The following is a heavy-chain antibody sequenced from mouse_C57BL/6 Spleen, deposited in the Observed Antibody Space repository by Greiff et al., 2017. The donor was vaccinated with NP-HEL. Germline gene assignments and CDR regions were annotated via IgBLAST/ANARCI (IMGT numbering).Heavy chain of an antibody. CDR2: IDPSDSYT. D-gene: IGHD1-1*01. V-gene: IGHV1-69*01. J-gene: IGHJ2*01. CDR1: GYTFTSYW. CDR3: ARTSTVGYFDY. Sequence: QVQLQQSGAELVMPGASVKLSCKASGYTFTSYWMHWVKQRPGQGLEWIGEIDPSDSYTNYNQKFKGKSTLTVDKSSSTAYMPLSSLASEDSAVYYCARTSTVGYFDYWGQGTTLTVSS.